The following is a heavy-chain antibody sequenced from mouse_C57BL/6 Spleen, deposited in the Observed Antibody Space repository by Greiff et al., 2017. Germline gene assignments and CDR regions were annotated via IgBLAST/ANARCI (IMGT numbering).Heavy chain of an antibody. CDR3: ARSIGNYYGNHYAMDY. Sequence: VQLQQSGAELVKPGASVKLSCTASGFNINDYYMHWVKQRTEQGLEWIGRIDPEDGETKYAPKFQGKATITADTSSNTAYLQVSSLASEDTAVYYCARSIGNYYGNHYAMDYWGQGTSVTVSS. D-gene: IGHD2-1*01. CDR1: GFNINDYY. CDR2: IDPEDGET. V-gene: IGHV14-2*01. J-gene: IGHJ4*01.